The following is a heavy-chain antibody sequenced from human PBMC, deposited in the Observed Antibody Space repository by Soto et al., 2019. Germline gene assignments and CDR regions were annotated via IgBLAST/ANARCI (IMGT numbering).Heavy chain of an antibody. D-gene: IGHD3-10*01. V-gene: IGHV4-34*01. J-gene: IGHJ4*02. CDR2: INHSGST. Sequence: SETLSLTCAVYGGSFSGYYWSWIRQPPGKGLEWIGEINHSGSTNYNPSLKSRVTISVDTSKNQFSLKLSSVTAADTAVYYCAGGKDYSGSGSYYKEFDYWGQGTLVTVSS. CDR3: AGGKDYSGSGSYYKEFDY. CDR1: GGSFSGYY.